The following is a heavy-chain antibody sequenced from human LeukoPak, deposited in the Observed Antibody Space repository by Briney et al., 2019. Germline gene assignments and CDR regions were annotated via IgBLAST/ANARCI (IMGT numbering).Heavy chain of an antibody. CDR1: GGSFSGYY. CDR2: IYHSGST. V-gene: IGHV4-34*01. CDR3: ARVGYYYDSSGYYIFDY. Sequence: SETLSLTCAVYGGSFSGYYWSWIRQPPGKGLEWIGEIYHSGSTNYNPSLKSRVTISVDKSKNQFSLKLSSVTAADTAVYYCARVGYYYDSSGYYIFDYWGQGTLVTVSS. D-gene: IGHD3-22*01. J-gene: IGHJ4*02.